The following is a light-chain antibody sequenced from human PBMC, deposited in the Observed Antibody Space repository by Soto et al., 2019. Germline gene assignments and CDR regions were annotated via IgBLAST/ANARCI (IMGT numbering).Light chain of an antibody. Sequence: HSALTQPASVSGSPGQSITISCTGTSSDVGGYNHISWYQHSPGKAPKLILFAVSDRPSGVSHRFSGSKSGNTASLTISGLQAEDEADYYCCSYTSLSTVVFGGGTKLTVL. V-gene: IGLV2-14*01. CDR3: CSYTSLSTVV. CDR2: AVS. CDR1: SSDVGGYNH. J-gene: IGLJ2*01.